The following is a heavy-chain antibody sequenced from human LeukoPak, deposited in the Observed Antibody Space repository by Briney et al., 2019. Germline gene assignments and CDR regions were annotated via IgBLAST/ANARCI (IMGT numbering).Heavy chain of an antibody. V-gene: IGHV1-69*05. CDR1: GYTFTTYG. D-gene: IGHD2-2*01. Sequence: ASVKVSCKASGYTFTTYGISWVRQAPGQGLEWMGGIIPIFGTANYAQKFQGRVTITTDESTSTAYMELSSLRSEDTAVYYCARFGYCSSTSCSPQYNWFDPWGQGTLVTVSS. CDR3: ARFGYCSSTSCSPQYNWFDP. CDR2: IIPIFGTA. J-gene: IGHJ5*02.